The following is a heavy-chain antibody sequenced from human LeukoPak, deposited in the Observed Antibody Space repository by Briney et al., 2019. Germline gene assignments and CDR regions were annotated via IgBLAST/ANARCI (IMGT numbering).Heavy chain of an antibody. V-gene: IGHV4-39*01. CDR3: ARLTYSSGWYGAYFDY. Sequence: SETLSLTCTVSGGSISSSSYYWGWTRQPPGKGLEWIGSIYYSGSTYYNPSLKSRVSISVDTSENQFSLKLSSVTATDAAVYYCARLTYSSGWYGAYFDYWGQGTLVTVSS. CDR1: GGSISSSSYY. J-gene: IGHJ4*02. CDR2: IYYSGST. D-gene: IGHD6-19*01.